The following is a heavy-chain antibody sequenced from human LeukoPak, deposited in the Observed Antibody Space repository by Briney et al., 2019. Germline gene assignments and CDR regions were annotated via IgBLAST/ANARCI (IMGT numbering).Heavy chain of an antibody. CDR2: INPNSGGT. CDR3: ARYYYDSSPPIDY. D-gene: IGHD3-22*01. CDR1: GFTFTGYY. V-gene: IGHV1-2*02. Sequence: GASVKVSCKASGFTFTGYYMHWVRQAPGQGLEWMGWINPNSGGTNYAQKFQGRVTMTRDTSISTAYMELSRLRSDDTAVYYCARYYYDSSPPIDYWSQGTLVTVSS. J-gene: IGHJ4*02.